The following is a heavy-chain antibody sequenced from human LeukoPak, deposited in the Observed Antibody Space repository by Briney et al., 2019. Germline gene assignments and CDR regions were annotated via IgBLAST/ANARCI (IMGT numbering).Heavy chain of an antibody. CDR3: ARVDTAMATPRGDFDY. J-gene: IGHJ4*02. Sequence: GESLKISCKGSGYSFTSYWIGWVRQMPGKGLEWMGIIYPGDSDTRYSPSFQGQVTISADKSISTAYLQWSSLKASDTAMYYCARVDTAMATPRGDFDYWGQGTLVTVSS. D-gene: IGHD5-18*01. CDR2: IYPGDSDT. V-gene: IGHV5-51*01. CDR1: GYSFTSYW.